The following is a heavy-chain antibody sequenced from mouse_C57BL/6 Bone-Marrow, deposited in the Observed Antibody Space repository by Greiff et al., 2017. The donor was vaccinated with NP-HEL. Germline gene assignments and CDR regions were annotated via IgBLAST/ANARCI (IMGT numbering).Heavy chain of an antibody. V-gene: IGHV1-81*01. J-gene: IGHJ4*01. CDR1: GYTFTSYG. Sequence: QVQLQQSGAELARPGASVKLSCKASGYTFTSYGISWVKQRPGQGLEWIGEIYPRSGNTYYNEKFKGKATLTADKSSSTAYMALRSLTSEDSAVYFYVLLRDPPYAMDYWGQGTSVTVSS. D-gene: IGHD1-1*01. CDR3: VLLRDPPYAMDY. CDR2: IYPRSGNT.